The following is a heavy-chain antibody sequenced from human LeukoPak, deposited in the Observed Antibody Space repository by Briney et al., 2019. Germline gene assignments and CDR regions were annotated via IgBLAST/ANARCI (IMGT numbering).Heavy chain of an antibody. CDR1: GGSVSSGSYY. CDR2: IYYSGST. CDR3: ARSRTLLSWYFDL. D-gene: IGHD1-14*01. V-gene: IGHV4-61*01. J-gene: IGHJ2*01. Sequence: PSETLPLTCTVSGGSVSSGSYYWSWIRQPPGKGLEWIGYIYYSGSTNYNPSLKSRVTISVDTSKNQFSLKLSSVTAADTAVYYCARSRTLLSWYFDLWGRGTLVTVSS.